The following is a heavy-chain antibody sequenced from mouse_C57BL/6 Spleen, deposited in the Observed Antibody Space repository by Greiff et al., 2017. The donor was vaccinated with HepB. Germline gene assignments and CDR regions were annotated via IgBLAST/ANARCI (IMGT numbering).Heavy chain of an antibody. V-gene: IGHV1-82*01. D-gene: IGHD3-2*02. J-gene: IGHJ3*01. CDR1: GYAFSSSW. Sequence: VQLQQSGPELVKPGASVKISCKASGYAFSSSWMNWVKQRPGKGLEWIGRIYPGDGDTNYNGKVKGKATLTADKSSSTAYRQLSSLTSEDSAVYFCASTAHATAWFAYWGQGTLVTVSA. CDR3: ASTAHATAWFAY. CDR2: IYPGDGDT.